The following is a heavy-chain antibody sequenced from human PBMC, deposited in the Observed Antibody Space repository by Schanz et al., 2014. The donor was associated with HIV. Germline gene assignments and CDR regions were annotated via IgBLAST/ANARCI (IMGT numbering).Heavy chain of an antibody. CDR1: GFTFRSYG. Sequence: QVQLVESGGGVVQPGRSLRLSCAASGFTFRSYGMHWVRQAPGKGLEWVAVTWYDGSNKYYADSVKGRFTISRDNSKNTLYLQMNSLRAEDTAVYYCARVHYYASGSYYTESGAFDIWGQGTMVTVSS. V-gene: IGHV3-33*01. CDR3: ARVHYYASGSYYTESGAFDI. D-gene: IGHD3-10*01. J-gene: IGHJ3*02. CDR2: TWYDGSNK.